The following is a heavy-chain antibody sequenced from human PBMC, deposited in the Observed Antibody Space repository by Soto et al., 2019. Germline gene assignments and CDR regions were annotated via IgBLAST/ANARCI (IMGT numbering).Heavy chain of an antibody. V-gene: IGHV3-23*01. J-gene: IGHJ6*02. CDR2: ITESGGGT. D-gene: IGHD6-13*01. CDR3: ARFVMDSAAAGWGRPMDV. Sequence: EVQLLESGGGLVQPGGSLRLSCAASGFTFSSHVMTWVRQGTGKGLEWVSTITESGGGTYYADSVKGRFAVSRDNSKDTVYVPMNSRRAEATAVYYCARFVMDSAAAGWGRPMDVWGLGTAVTVSS. CDR1: GFTFSSHV.